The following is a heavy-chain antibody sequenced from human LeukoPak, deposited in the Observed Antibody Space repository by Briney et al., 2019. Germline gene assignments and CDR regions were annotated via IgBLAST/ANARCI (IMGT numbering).Heavy chain of an antibody. CDR2: ISYDGSNK. CDR1: GFTFSSYG. J-gene: IGHJ4*02. Sequence: GGSLRLSCAASGFTFSSYGMHWVRQAPGKGLERVAVISYDGSNKYYADSVKGRFTISRDNSKNTLYLQMNSLRAEDTAVYYCAKARSRYSSGWYSFDYWGQGTLVTVSS. D-gene: IGHD6-19*01. V-gene: IGHV3-30*18. CDR3: AKARSRYSSGWYSFDY.